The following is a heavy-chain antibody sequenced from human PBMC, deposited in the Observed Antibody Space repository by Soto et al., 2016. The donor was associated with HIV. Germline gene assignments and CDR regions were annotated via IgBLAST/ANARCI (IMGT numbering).Heavy chain of an antibody. V-gene: IGHV4-61*02. D-gene: IGHD2-15*01. CDR3: ARDQGLVAGLLGY. CDR2: IYSSGNT. CDR1: GGSISSGSYY. J-gene: IGHJ4*02. Sequence: QVQLLESGPGLVKPSQTLSLTCTVSGGSISSGSYYWSWIRQSAGKGLEWIGRIYSSGNTIYNPTFKRRMTISIDKSKNQFYLKLKSVTAADTAIYYCARDQGLVAGLLGYWGQGILVTVS.